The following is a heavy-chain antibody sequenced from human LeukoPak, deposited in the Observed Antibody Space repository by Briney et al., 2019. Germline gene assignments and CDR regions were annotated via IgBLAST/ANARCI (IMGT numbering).Heavy chain of an antibody. D-gene: IGHD3-22*01. J-gene: IGHJ6*02. CDR1: GGSISSYY. V-gene: IGHV4-59*01. CDR2: IYYSGST. Sequence: SETLSLTCTVTGGSISSYYWSWIRQPPGKGLEWIGYIYYSGSTNYNPSLKSRVTISVDTSKNQFSLNLSSVTAADTAMYYCARDRSPEGYYDSSHWDYYHGMDVWGQGTTVTVSS. CDR3: ARDRSPEGYYDSSHWDYYHGMDV.